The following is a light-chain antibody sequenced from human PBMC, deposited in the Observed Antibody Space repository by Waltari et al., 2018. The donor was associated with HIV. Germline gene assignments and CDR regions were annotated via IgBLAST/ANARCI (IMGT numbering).Light chain of an antibody. CDR1: QILLHSSNNKNS. J-gene: IGKJ1*01. CDR2: WAA. Sequence: DILMTQSPDSLAVSLGERAPITCKSSQILLHSSNNKNSLAWYQHRPGQPPKLLIYWAATRESGVPDRFTGSGSGTDFTLTINSLQAEDVAVYYCHQYSSSPWTFGQGTKVEIK. V-gene: IGKV4-1*01. CDR3: HQYSSSPWT.